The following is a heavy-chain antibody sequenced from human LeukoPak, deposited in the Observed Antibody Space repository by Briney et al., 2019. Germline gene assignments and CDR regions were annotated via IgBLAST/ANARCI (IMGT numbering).Heavy chain of an antibody. CDR1: GGSFSGYY. Sequence: SSETLSLTCAVYGGSFSGYYWSWIRQPPGKGLEWIGEINHSGSTNYNPSLKSRVTISVDTSKNQFSLKLSSVTAADTAVYYCAREAPRDYYDSSGPFDPWGQGTLVTVSS. CDR2: INHSGST. D-gene: IGHD3-22*01. J-gene: IGHJ5*02. V-gene: IGHV4-34*01. CDR3: AREAPRDYYDSSGPFDP.